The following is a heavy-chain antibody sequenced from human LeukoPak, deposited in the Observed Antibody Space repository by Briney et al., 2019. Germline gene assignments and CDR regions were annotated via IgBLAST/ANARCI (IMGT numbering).Heavy chain of an antibody. CDR3: ARGLLASDDAFDI. CDR2: INHSGST. Sequence: PSETLSLTCAVYGGSFSGYYWSWIRQPPGKGLEWIGEINHSGSTNYNPSLKSRVTISVDTSKNQFSLKLSSVTAADTAVYYCARGLLASDDAFDIWGQGTMVTVSS. D-gene: IGHD2-15*01. CDR1: GGSFSGYY. V-gene: IGHV4-34*01. J-gene: IGHJ3*02.